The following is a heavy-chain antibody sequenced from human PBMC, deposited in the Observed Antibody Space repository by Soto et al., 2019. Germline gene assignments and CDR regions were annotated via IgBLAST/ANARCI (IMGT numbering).Heavy chain of an antibody. CDR3: ARHVQVTNNGGHYFDS. CDR2: FYHSGST. D-gene: IGHD4-17*01. V-gene: IGHV4-39*01. Sequence: SETLSLTCSVSGDSISNTFYYWGWIRQPPGKGLEWIGSFYHSGSTYYSPSLQSRVTISGDTSKNQIFLKKTSVTAADTAVYYCARHVQVTNNGGHYFDSWGQGSLVTVSS. CDR1: GDSISNTFYY. J-gene: IGHJ4*02.